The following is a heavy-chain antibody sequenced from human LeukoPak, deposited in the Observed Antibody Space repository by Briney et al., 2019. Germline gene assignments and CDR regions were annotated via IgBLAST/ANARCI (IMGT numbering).Heavy chain of an antibody. CDR3: ARDPNYYGSGTMKVGFDN. CDR2: IWHDGRTK. CDR1: GFTFSNYG. J-gene: IGHJ4*02. Sequence: PGRSLRLSCAASGFTFSNYGMHWVRQAPGKGREGVADIWHDGRTKDYGDSVKGRFTISRDNSKNTVYLQMNSLRAEDTAVYYCARDPNYYGSGTMKVGFDNWGQGTLVTVSS. V-gene: IGHV3-33*01. D-gene: IGHD3-10*01.